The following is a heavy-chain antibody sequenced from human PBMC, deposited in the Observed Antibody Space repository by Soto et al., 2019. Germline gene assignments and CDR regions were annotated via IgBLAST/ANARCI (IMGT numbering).Heavy chain of an antibody. Sequence: PGESLKISCKRSGYRFTNCYIGWVRQVPGRGPEWMGIIYPDDSDTRYSPSFEGQVTISVDKSVTTAYLQWSSLKASDTAMYYCTGRRGYGDFDAFDVWGQGTMVTVSS. D-gene: IGHD4-17*01. CDR1: GYRFTNCY. CDR2: IYPDDSDT. J-gene: IGHJ3*01. CDR3: TGRRGYGDFDAFDV. V-gene: IGHV5-51*01.